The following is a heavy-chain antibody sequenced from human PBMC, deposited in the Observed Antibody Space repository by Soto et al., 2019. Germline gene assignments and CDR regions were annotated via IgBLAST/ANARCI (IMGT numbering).Heavy chain of an antibody. J-gene: IGHJ5*02. CDR3: AKNSSTWYHH. V-gene: IGHV3-23*01. CDR1: GFTFSNYA. CDR2: TSGSASST. Sequence: GGSLRLSCAASGFTFSNYAMTWVRQAPGKGLEWVSATSGSASSTSYADSVKGRFTISRDNSKNTLYLQMNSLRAEDTAVYYCAKNSSTWYHHWGQGTMVTFSS. D-gene: IGHD6-13*01.